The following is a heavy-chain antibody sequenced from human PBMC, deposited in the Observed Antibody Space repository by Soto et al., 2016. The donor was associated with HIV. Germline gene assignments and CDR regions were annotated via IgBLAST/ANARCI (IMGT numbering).Heavy chain of an antibody. Sequence: EVQLLESGGGLVQPGGSLRLSCIASGFNFRGNAMNWVRQATGKGLEWVAGISDSGFSAHYADSVKGRFTISRDNSKNILSLQMNTLRAEDTAICYCAKDLLDYSANDYWGQGIPVTVSS. CDR2: ISDSGFSA. CDR1: GFNFRGNA. CDR3: AKDLLDYSANDY. V-gene: IGHV3-23*01. D-gene: IGHD4-4*01. J-gene: IGHJ4*02.